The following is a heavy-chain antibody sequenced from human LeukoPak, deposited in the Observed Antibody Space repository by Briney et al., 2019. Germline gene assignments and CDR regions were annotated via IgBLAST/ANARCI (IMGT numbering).Heavy chain of an antibody. Sequence: ASVKVSCKASGYTFTSYGISWVRQAPGQGLEWMGWISAYNGNTNYAQKLQGRVTMTTDTSTSTAYMELSRLRSDDTAVYYCARESGSSGYYYNDYWGQGTLVTVSS. CDR2: ISAYNGNT. CDR3: ARESGSSGYYYNDY. CDR1: GYTFTSYG. D-gene: IGHD3-22*01. J-gene: IGHJ4*02. V-gene: IGHV1-18*01.